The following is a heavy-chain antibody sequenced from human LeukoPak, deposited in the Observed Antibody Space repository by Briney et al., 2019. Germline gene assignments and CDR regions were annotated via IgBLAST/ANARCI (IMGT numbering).Heavy chain of an antibody. CDR1: GYTYTAFG. J-gene: IGHJ4*02. Sequence: ASVKVSCKTSGYTYTAFGISWVRQAPGQGLEWVGWISAYNDNANYAQKLQGRVTMTTDTSTSTAYMELRSLRSVDTAVYYCARDRERWFGELLLDYFDYWGQGTLVTVSS. CDR2: ISAYNDNA. D-gene: IGHD3-10*01. CDR3: ARDRERWFGELLLDYFDY. V-gene: IGHV1-18*01.